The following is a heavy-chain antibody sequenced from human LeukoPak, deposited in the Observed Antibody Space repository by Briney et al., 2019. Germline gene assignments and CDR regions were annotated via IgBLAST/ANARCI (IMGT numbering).Heavy chain of an antibody. Sequence: PSETLSLTCTVSGGSISSYYWSRIRQPPGKGLEWIGYIYYSGSTNYNPSLKSRVTISVDTSKNQFSLKLSSVTAADTAVYYCARAPPVGEDYYYYYYMDVWGKGTTVTVSS. CDR3: ARAPPVGEDYYYYYYMDV. CDR1: GGSISSYY. CDR2: IYYSGST. V-gene: IGHV4-59*01. D-gene: IGHD3-3*01. J-gene: IGHJ6*03.